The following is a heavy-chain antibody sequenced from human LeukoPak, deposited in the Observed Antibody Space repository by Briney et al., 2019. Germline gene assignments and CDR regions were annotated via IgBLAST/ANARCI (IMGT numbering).Heavy chain of an antibody. CDR1: GFTFSSYA. CDR2: ISGSGGST. V-gene: IGHV3-23*01. D-gene: IGHD5-18*01. J-gene: IGHJ6*03. CDR3: TRHGGEGAAMVNYYYYYYMDV. Sequence: GGSLRLSCAASGFTFSSYAMSWVRQALGKGLEWVSAISGSGGSTYYADSVKGRFTISRDNAKNSLYLQMNSLKTEDTAVYYCTRHGGEGAAMVNYYYYYYMDVWGKGTTVTISS.